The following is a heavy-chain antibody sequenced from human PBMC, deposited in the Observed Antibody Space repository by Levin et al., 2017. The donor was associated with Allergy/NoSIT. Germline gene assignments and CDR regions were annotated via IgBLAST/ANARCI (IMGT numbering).Heavy chain of an antibody. J-gene: IGHJ3*02. CDR3: AKGHYYDSSGFLYKSDAFDM. V-gene: IGHV3-23*01. Sequence: ETLSLTCAASGFTFRSYAMNWVRQAPGKGLEWVSVISGNGDSTYYADFVKGRFTISRDNSKNTLYLQMNSLRAEDTAIYYCAKGHYYDSSGFLYKSDAFDMWGQGTMVTVSS. CDR1: GFTFRSYA. D-gene: IGHD3-22*01. CDR2: ISGNGDST.